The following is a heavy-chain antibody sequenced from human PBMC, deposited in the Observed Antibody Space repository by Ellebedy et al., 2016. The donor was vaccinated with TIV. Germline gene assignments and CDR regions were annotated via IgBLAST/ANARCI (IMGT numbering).Heavy chain of an antibody. D-gene: IGHD4-17*01. J-gene: IGHJ3*02. Sequence: GGSLRLXXAASGFTFSSYAMSWVRQAPGKGLEWVSAISGSGGSTYYADSVKGRFTISRDNSKNTLYLQMNSLRAEDTAVYYCAREDYGGYDAFDIWGQGTMVTVSS. CDR3: AREDYGGYDAFDI. V-gene: IGHV3-23*01. CDR2: ISGSGGST. CDR1: GFTFSSYA.